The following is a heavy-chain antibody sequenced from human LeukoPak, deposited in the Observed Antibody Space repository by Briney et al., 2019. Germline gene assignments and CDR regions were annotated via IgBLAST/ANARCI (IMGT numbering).Heavy chain of an antibody. CDR2: IKQDGSEK. Sequence: GGSLRLSCAASGFTFSSYWMSWVRQAPGKGLEWVANIKQDGSEKYYVDSVRGRFTISRDNAKNSLYLQMSSLRAEDTALYYCARVRWGLNYYFDHWGQGTLVTVSS. D-gene: IGHD7-27*01. J-gene: IGHJ4*02. CDR3: ARVRWGLNYYFDH. V-gene: IGHV3-7*01. CDR1: GFTFSSYW.